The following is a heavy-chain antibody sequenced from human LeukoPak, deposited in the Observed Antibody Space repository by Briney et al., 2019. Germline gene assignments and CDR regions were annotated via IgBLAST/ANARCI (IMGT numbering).Heavy chain of an antibody. Sequence: GGSLRLSCAASAFTFSNFAMSWVRQAPGKGLEWVSGISGSGGSTYFADSVKGRFTISRDNSKNTLYLQMNSLRAEDTAVYYCAKEREKYGDYDYFDYWGQGTLVTVSS. V-gene: IGHV3-23*01. CDR3: AKEREKYGDYDYFDY. CDR1: AFTFSNFA. J-gene: IGHJ4*02. D-gene: IGHD4-17*01. CDR2: ISGSGGST.